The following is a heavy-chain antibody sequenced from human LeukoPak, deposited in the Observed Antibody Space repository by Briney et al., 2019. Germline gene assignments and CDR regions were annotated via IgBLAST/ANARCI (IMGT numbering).Heavy chain of an antibody. CDR2: FYHSGSP. CDR1: GYSISSGYY. Sequence: PSETLSLTCAVSGYSISSGYYWGWSRQPPGKGQEGICRFYHSGSPYYNPSLKSQVTISVDTSKHQFSLKLSSVTAADTAVYYCARLHSSAITIFDYWGQGTLVTVSS. D-gene: IGHD3-3*01. CDR3: ARLHSSAITIFDY. J-gene: IGHJ4*02. V-gene: IGHV4-38-2*01.